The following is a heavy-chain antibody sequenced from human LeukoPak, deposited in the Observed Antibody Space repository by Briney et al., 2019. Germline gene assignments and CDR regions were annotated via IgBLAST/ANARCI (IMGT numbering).Heavy chain of an antibody. Sequence: PGGSLRLSCAASGFPYSSDALGWVRQPPGKGLEWVSAISGSGDRTYYADPVRGRFTISRDGSRNTLFLQMNRLIVVNTAVYYCARSPVTVAAAGIDYWGQGTLVTVSS. V-gene: IGHV3-23*01. CDR3: ARSPVTVAAAGIDY. CDR1: GFPYSSDA. CDR2: ISGSGDRT. J-gene: IGHJ4*02. D-gene: IGHD6-13*01.